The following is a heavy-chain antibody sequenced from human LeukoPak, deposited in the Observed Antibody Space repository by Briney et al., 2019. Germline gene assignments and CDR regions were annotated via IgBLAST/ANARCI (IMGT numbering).Heavy chain of an antibody. CDR2: ISYDGSSE. V-gene: IGHV3-30-3*01. CDR1: GFAFSSYT. J-gene: IGHJ4*02. D-gene: IGHD3-22*01. Sequence: GMSLRLSCAASGFAFSSYTMHWVRQAPGKGLDWMTIISYDGSSEYYAASVKGRFTVSRDNSRNTVFLQMNSLRDEDTAAYYCARGITHGSSGYLRPFDYWGRGTLVTVSS. CDR3: ARGITHGSSGYLRPFDY.